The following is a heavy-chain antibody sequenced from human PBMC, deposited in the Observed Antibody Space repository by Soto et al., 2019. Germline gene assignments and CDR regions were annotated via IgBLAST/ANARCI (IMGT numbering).Heavy chain of an antibody. CDR2: IYHSGST. CDR3: ARVSGGGGWSYYYGMDV. V-gene: IGHV4-4*02. J-gene: IGHJ6*02. CDR1: GGSISSSNW. D-gene: IGHD3-16*01. Sequence: PSETLSLTCAASGGSISSSNWWSWVRQPPGKGLEWIGEIYHSGSTNYNPSLKSRVTISVDKSKNQFSLKLSSVTAADTAVYYCARVSGGGGWSYYYGMDVWGQGTTVTVSS.